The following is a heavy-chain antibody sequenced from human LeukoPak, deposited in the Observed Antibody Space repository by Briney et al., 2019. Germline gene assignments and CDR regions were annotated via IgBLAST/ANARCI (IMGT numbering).Heavy chain of an antibody. D-gene: IGHD6-6*01. CDR1: GFSFGSYD. Sequence: PGGSLRLSCAASGFSFGSYDMNWVRQAPGKGLEWVSSITTSSSYIYYADSVKGRFTVSRDNAKNSLYLQMNSLRAEDTAVYYCARDSAEDSSSSRFDPWGQGTLVTVSS. V-gene: IGHV3-21*01. CDR2: ITTSSSYI. CDR3: ARDSAEDSSSSRFDP. J-gene: IGHJ5*02.